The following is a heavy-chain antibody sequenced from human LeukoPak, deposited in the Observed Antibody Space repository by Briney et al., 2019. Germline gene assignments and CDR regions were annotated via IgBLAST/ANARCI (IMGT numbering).Heavy chain of an antibody. CDR1: GGTFSSYA. CDR3: ARAANWEAAVHFDY. CDR2: IIPIFGTA. Sequence: GASVKVSCKASGGTFSSYAISWVRQAPGQGLEWMGGIIPIFGTANYAQKFQGRVTITADESTSTAYMELSSLRSEDTAVYYCARAANWEAAVHFDYWGQGTLVTVSS. D-gene: IGHD6-13*01. J-gene: IGHJ4*02. V-gene: IGHV1-69*13.